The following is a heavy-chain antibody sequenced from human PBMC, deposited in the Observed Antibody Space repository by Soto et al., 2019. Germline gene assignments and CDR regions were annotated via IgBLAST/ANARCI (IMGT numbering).Heavy chain of an antibody. CDR1: GFTFTTYY. J-gene: IGHJ4*02. CDR3: SRENWFQDY. CDR2: IKNDGSEQ. V-gene: IGHV3-7*03. D-gene: IGHD3-10*01. Sequence: GGSLRLSCAASGFTFTTYYMTWVRQAPGKGLEWVASIKNDGSEQYYVDSVKGRFTISRDNAKNSLYLQMNSLRAGDTALYYCSRENWFQDYWGQGXLVTVPS.